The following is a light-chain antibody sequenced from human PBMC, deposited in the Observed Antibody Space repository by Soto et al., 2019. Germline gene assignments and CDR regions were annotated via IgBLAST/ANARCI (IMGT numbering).Light chain of an antibody. CDR3: SSYTSSSTLSYV. CDR1: SSDVGAYNY. Sequence: QSALTQPPSASGSPGQSVTISCSGTSSDVGAYNYVSWYQQHPGKAPRLLIYEVSQRPSGVPDRFSGSKSANTASLTVSGLQPEDEADYYCSSYTSSSTLSYVFGTGTKLTVL. J-gene: IGLJ1*01. CDR2: EVS. V-gene: IGLV2-8*01.